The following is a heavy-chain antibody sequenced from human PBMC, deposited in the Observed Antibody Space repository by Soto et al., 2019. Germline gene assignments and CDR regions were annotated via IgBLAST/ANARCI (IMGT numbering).Heavy chain of an antibody. Sequence: EVQLLESGGGLVQPGGSLRLSCAASGFTFSSYAMSWVRQAPGKGLEWVSAISGSGGSTYYADSVKGRFTISRDNSKNTXXLQMNSLRAEDTAVYYCAKDRLVVRGVIPHNGFDPWGQGTLVTVSS. CDR1: GFTFSSYA. D-gene: IGHD3-10*01. J-gene: IGHJ5*02. V-gene: IGHV3-23*01. CDR3: AKDRLVVRGVIPHNGFDP. CDR2: ISGSGGST.